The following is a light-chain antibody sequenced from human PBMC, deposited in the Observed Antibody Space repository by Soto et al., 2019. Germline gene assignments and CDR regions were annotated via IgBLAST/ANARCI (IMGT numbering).Light chain of an antibody. CDR1: SSDVGGYNY. V-gene: IGLV2-14*03. CDR3: ASYTTSSTLVI. CDR2: DVS. Sequence: QSAVTQPASVSGSPGQSITISCTGTSSDVGGYNYVSWYQRHPGKAPKLMIYDVSNRPSGVSNRFSGSKSGNTASLTISGLQAEDEADYYCASYTTSSTLVIFGGGTKLTVL. J-gene: IGLJ2*01.